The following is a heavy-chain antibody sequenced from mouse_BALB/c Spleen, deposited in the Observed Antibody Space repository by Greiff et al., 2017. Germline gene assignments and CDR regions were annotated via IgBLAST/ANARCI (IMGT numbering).Heavy chain of an antibody. CDR2: ISSGGSYT. Sequence: EVHLVESGGGLVKPGGSLKLSCAASGFTFSSYAMSWVRQSPEKRLEWVAEISSGGSYTYYPDTVTGRFTISRDNAKNTLYLEMSSLRSEDTAMYYCARTTARATGAWFAYWGQGTLVTVSA. J-gene: IGHJ3*01. CDR3: ARTTARATGAWFAY. CDR1: GFTFSSYA. D-gene: IGHD3-2*01. V-gene: IGHV5-9-4*01.